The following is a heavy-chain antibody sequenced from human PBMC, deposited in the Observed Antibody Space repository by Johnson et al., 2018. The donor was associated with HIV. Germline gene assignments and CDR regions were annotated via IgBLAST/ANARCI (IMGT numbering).Heavy chain of an antibody. CDR1: GFTVSSNY. V-gene: IGHV3-43*01. CDR2: IGWDGGSR. J-gene: IGHJ3*02. CDR3: AKAQGSLPVEIYAFDI. D-gene: IGHD1-26*01. Sequence: VQLLESGGGVVQPGRSLRLSCAASGFTVSSNYMYWVRQPPGKGLEWVSLIGWDGGSRYYGDSVKGRFTISRDNSKNSLYLQMNSLRTEDTALYYCAKAQGSLPVEIYAFDIWGQGTMVTVSS.